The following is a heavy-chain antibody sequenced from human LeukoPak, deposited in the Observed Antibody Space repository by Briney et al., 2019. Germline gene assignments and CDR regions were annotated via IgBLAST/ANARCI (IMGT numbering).Heavy chain of an antibody. CDR3: ARESGLLSGFDY. J-gene: IGHJ4*02. CDR2: IYSGGST. CDR1: GFTVSSNY. D-gene: IGHD3-10*01. V-gene: IGHV3-53*01. Sequence: GGSLRLSCAASGFTVSSNYMSWVRQAPGKGLEWVSVIYSGGSTYYSDSVKGRFTISRDNSKNTLYLQMNSLRAEDTAVYYCARESGLLSGFDYWGQGTLVTVSS.